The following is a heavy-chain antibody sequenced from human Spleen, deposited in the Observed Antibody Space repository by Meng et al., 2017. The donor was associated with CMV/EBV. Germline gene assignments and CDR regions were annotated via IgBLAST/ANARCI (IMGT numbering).Heavy chain of an antibody. Sequence: ASVKVSCKVSGNTLTELSVDWIRQSPGKGLEWMGGFEPEDGGTTYAQKFQGRVTMTKDTSTNTAYMELSSLRFEDTAVYYCATTSSSYFFDAFDIWGQGTMVTVSS. V-gene: IGHV1-24*01. D-gene: IGHD6-6*01. CDR2: FEPEDGGT. CDR1: GNTLTELS. CDR3: ATTSSSYFFDAFDI. J-gene: IGHJ3*02.